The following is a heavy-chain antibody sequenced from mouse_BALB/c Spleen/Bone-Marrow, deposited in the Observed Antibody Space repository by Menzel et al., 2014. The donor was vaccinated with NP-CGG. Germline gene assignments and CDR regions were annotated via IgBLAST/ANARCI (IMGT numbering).Heavy chain of an antibody. V-gene: IGHV1-20*02. CDR2: INPYNGDT. J-gene: IGHJ2*01. CDR1: GYSFTGYF. Sequence: EVKLQESGPELVKPGASVKISCKASGYSFTGYFMNWVMQSHGKSLGWIGRINPYNGDTFYNQKFKGKATLTVDKSSSTAHMELRSLASEDSAVYYCASSFITTAYYFDYWGQGTTLTVSS. D-gene: IGHD1-2*01. CDR3: ASSFITTAYYFDY.